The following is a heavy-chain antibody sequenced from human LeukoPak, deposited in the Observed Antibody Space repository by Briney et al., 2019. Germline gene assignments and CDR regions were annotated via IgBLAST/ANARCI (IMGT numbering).Heavy chain of an antibody. Sequence: SGTLSLTCGVSGGSISGTNWWGWVRQPPGQGLEWIGEISLRGLTNYNPSLRSRLTMSLDESKNQVSLNLNSVTAADTAVYYCARGPLTNRYDVWGQGTTVTVSS. V-gene: IGHV4-4*02. J-gene: IGHJ6*02. D-gene: IGHD1-14*01. CDR2: ISLRGLT. CDR3: ARGPLTNRYDV. CDR1: GGSISGTNW.